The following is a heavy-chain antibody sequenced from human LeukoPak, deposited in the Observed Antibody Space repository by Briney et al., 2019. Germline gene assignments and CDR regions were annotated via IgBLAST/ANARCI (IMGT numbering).Heavy chain of an antibody. CDR2: ISGNGGST. CDR1: GFTLSSYA. D-gene: IGHD1-26*01. V-gene: IGHV3-64*01. CDR3: ARDSSRGSYYSAFDI. J-gene: IGHJ3*02. Sequence: GGSLRLSRAASGFTLSSYAMHWVRQAPGKGLEYVSGISGNGGSTYYANSVKGRFTISRDNSNNTQYLQMGSLRAEDTAVYYCARDSSRGSYYSAFDIWGQGTMVTVSS.